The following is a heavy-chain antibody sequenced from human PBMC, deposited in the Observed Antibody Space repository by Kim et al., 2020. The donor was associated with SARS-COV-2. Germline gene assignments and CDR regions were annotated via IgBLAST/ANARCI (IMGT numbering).Heavy chain of an antibody. Sequence: SETLSLTCTVSGGSISSSSYYWGWIRQPPGKGLEWIGSIYYSGSTYYNPSLKSRVTISVDTSKNQFSLKLSSVTAADTAVYYCARFWGNDAFDIWGQGTMLTVSS. CDR2: IYYSGST. CDR3: ARFWGNDAFDI. J-gene: IGHJ3*02. V-gene: IGHV4-39*01. D-gene: IGHD7-27*01. CDR1: GGSISSSSYY.